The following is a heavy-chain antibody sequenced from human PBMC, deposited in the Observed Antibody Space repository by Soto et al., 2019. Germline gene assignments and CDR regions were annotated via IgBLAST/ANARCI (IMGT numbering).Heavy chain of an antibody. V-gene: IGHV3-30*18. CDR1: GFTFSSYG. J-gene: IGHJ4*02. CDR3: AKDNIAGGSWPYYFDY. Sequence: QVQLVESGGGVVQPGRSLRLSCAASGFTFSSYGMHWVRQAPGKGLEWVALISFDGSNKYYADAVKGRFTISRDHSKNTLYLQMNRLRAKDTAVYYCAKDNIAGGSWPYYFDYWGQGTLVTVSS. CDR2: ISFDGSNK. D-gene: IGHD1-26*01.